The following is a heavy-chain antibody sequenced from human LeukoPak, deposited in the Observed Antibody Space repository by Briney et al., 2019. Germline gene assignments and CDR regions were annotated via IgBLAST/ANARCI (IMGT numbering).Heavy chain of an antibody. J-gene: IGHJ4*02. CDR1: GFTFSSYG. CDR3: AKEARGGSYYFDY. CDR2: ISYDGSNK. V-gene: IGHV3-30*18. D-gene: IGHD1-26*01. Sequence: GGSLRLSCAAAGFTFSSYGMHWVRQVPGKGLEWVAVISYDGSNKYYADSVKGRFTISRDNSKNTLYLQMSSLRAEDTAVYYCAKEARGGSYYFDYWGQGTLVTVSS.